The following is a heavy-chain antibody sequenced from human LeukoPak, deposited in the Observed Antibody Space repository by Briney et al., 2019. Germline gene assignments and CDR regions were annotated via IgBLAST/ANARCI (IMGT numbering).Heavy chain of an antibody. Sequence: GGSPRLSCAASGFTFSNHAMTWVRQAPGEGLEWVAAISASGDDTFYADSVKGRFTISRDNSKNILYLQMNSLRAEDTAMYFCAKDVWWSVSWGQGTPVTVSS. J-gene: IGHJ5*02. CDR2: ISASGDDT. V-gene: IGHV3-23*01. CDR3: AKDVWWSVS. D-gene: IGHD2-8*02. CDR1: GFTFSNHA.